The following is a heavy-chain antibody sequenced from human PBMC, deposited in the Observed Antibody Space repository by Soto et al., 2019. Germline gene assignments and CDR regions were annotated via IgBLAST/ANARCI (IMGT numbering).Heavy chain of an antibody. CDR2: ISSTSRNI. D-gene: IGHD4-17*01. CDR1: GFTFSDYG. CDR3: ARAALYGSDY. J-gene: IGHJ4*02. Sequence: GSLRLSCAASGFTFSDYGMNWVRQAPGRGLEWVAYISSTSRNIYNADSVKGRFTISRDNAKNSLYLQMNSLRDEDTAVYYCARAALYGSDYWGQGTLVNVSS. V-gene: IGHV3-48*02.